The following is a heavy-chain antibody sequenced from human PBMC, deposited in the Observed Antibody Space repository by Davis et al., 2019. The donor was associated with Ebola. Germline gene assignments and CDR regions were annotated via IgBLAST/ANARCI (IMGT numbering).Heavy chain of an antibody. V-gene: IGHV1-69*13. Sequence: AASVTVSCKASGGTSSSNAIRWVRQAPGQGLAWMGGINPIFGTANYAQKFQGRVTITADESTSTAYMELSSLRSEDTAVYYCAIKTRQQDYWGQGTLVTVSS. CDR3: AIKTRQQDY. CDR1: GGTSSSNA. CDR2: INPIFGTA. D-gene: IGHD6-13*01. J-gene: IGHJ4*02.